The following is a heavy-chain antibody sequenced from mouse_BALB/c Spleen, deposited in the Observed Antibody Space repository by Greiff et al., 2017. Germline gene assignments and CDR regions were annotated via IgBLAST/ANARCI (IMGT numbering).Heavy chain of an antibody. CDR2: IYPGNSDT. CDR3: TRLTTMITTGYFDV. Sequence: VQLKQSGTVLARPGASVKMSCKASGYSFTSYWMHWVKQRPGQGLEWIGAIYPGNSDTSYNQKFKGKAKLTAVTSASTAYMELSSLTNEDSAVYYCTRLTTMITTGYFDVWGAGTTVTVSS. D-gene: IGHD2-4*01. J-gene: IGHJ1*01. V-gene: IGHV1-5*01. CDR1: GYSFTSYW.